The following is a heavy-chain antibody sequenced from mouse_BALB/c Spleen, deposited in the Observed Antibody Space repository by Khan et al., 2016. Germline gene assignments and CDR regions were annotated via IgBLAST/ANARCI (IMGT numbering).Heavy chain of an antibody. V-gene: IGHV14-3*02. Sequence: VQLQQSGAELVKPGASVKLSCTVSGFNIKDTYMPWVNQRPEQGLEWIGRIDPANGNTKYDPKFQDKATITADTSSTTAYLQLSSLTSEDTAVYYCSRGVYDYELAYWGQGTLVTVSA. D-gene: IGHD2-4*01. CDR1: GFNIKDTY. CDR2: IDPANGNT. J-gene: IGHJ3*01. CDR3: SRGVYDYELAY.